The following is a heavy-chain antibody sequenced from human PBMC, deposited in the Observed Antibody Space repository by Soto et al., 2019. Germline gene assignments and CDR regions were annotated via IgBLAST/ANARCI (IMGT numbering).Heavy chain of an antibody. Sequence: EVQLVETGGGLIQPGGSLRLSCAASGFTVSSNYMSWVRQAPGKGLEWVSVIYSGGSTYYADSVKGRFTISRDNSKNTLYLQMNSLRAEDTAVYYCARDRVLLWFGELDYWGQGTLVTVSS. CDR1: GFTVSSNY. D-gene: IGHD3-10*01. CDR2: IYSGGST. V-gene: IGHV3-53*02. CDR3: ARDRVLLWFGELDY. J-gene: IGHJ4*02.